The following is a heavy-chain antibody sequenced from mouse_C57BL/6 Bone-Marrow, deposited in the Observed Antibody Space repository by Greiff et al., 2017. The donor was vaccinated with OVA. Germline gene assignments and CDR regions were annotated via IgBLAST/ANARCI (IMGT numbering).Heavy chain of an antibody. V-gene: IGHV1-81*01. J-gene: IGHJ2*01. CDR1: GYTFTSYG. Sequence: VQLQQSGAELARPGASVKLSCKASGYTFTSYGISWVKQRTGQGLEWIGEFYPRSGNTYYNAKFKGKATLTADKSSSTAYMELRSLTSEDSAVYFCASVYDYGDYCDYWGQGTTLTVSS. D-gene: IGHD2-4*01. CDR2: FYPRSGNT. CDR3: ASVYDYGDYCDY.